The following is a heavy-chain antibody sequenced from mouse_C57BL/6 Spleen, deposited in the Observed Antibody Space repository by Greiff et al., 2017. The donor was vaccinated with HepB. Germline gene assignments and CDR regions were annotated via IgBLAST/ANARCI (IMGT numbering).Heavy chain of an antibody. V-gene: IGHV1-63*01. CDR2: IYPGGGYT. J-gene: IGHJ2*01. CDR3: ARGGEGYFDY. Sequence: VQLQQSGAELVRPGPSVKMSCKASGYTFTNYWIGWAKQRPGHGLEWIGDIYPGGGYTNYNEKFKGKATLTADKSSSTAYMQFSSLTSEDSAIYYCARGGEGYFDYWGQGTTLTVSS. CDR1: GYTFTNYW.